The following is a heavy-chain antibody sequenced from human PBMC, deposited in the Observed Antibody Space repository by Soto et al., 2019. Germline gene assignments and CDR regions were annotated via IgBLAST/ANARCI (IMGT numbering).Heavy chain of an antibody. CDR1: GFTFSSYA. CDR2: ISGSGGST. CDR3: AKGPGYYYDSSGYYPPFDY. V-gene: IGHV3-23*01. J-gene: IGHJ4*02. Sequence: GGSLRLSCAASGFTFSSYAMSWVRQAPGKGLEWVSAISGSGGSTYYADSVKGRFTISRDNSKNTLYLQMNSLRAEDRAVYDCAKGPGYYYDSSGYYPPFDYWGQGTLVTISS. D-gene: IGHD3-22*01.